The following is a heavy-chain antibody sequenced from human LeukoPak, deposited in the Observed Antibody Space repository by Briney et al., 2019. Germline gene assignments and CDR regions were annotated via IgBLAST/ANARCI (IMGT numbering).Heavy chain of an antibody. Sequence: SETLSLTCAVSGYSISSGYYWSWIRPPPGKGLEWIGYIYYSGSTYYNPSLKSRVTISVDTFKNQFSLKLSSVTAADTAVYYCARESPVDNWFDPWGQGTLVTVSS. V-gene: IGHV4-30-4*08. J-gene: IGHJ5*02. CDR3: ARESPVDNWFDP. CDR1: GYSISSGYY. CDR2: IYYSGST.